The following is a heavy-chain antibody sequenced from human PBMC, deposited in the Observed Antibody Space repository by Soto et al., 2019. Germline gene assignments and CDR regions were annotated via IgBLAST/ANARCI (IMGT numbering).Heavy chain of an antibody. D-gene: IGHD1-7*01. CDR3: ARVSWNSNSPDY. J-gene: IGHJ4*02. V-gene: IGHV3-13*01. CDR2: IGTAGDT. Sequence: GGSLRLSCAASEFTFSSYDMHWVRQATGKGLEWVSAIGTAGDTYYPGSVKGRFTISRENAKNSLYLQMNSLRAEDTAVYYCARVSWNSNSPDYWGQGTLVTVSS. CDR1: EFTFSSYD.